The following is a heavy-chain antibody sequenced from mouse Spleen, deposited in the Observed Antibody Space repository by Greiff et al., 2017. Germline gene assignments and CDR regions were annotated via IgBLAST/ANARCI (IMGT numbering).Heavy chain of an antibody. J-gene: IGHJ3*01. V-gene: IGHV5-9-3*01. Sequence: EVQRVESGGGLVKLGGSLKLSCAASGFTFSSYAMSWVRQTPEKRLEWVATISSGGGNTYYPDSVKGRFTISRDNAKNTLYLQMSSLKSEDTAMYYCARQVVLSSWFAYWGQGTLVTVSA. CDR2: ISSGGGNT. CDR3: ARQVVLSSWFAY. D-gene: IGHD2-3*01. CDR1: GFTFSSYA.